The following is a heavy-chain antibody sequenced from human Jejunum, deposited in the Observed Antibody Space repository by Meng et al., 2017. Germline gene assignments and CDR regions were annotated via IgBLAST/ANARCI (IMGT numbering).Heavy chain of an antibody. J-gene: IGHJ4*02. Sequence: SETLSLTCSVSGYSVSSGFYWGWIRQPPGKGLEWIGSIHESGGGSPNYNPSLKSRITISIDTSKNQFSLKLSSVTAADTAVYYCARDGYSYGLYFFDYWGQGTLVTVSS. D-gene: IGHD5-18*01. CDR2: IHESGGGSP. CDR1: GYSVSSGFY. CDR3: ARDGYSYGLYFFDY. V-gene: IGHV4-38-2*02.